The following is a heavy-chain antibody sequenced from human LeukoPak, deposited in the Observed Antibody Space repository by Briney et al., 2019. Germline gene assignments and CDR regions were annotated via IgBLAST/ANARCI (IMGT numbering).Heavy chain of an antibody. CDR3: ARCGKDGDYVQN. V-gene: IGHV4-31*03. CDR2: IYYSGST. Sequence: SETLSLTCTVSGGSISSGGYYWRWIRQHPGKGLEWIGYIYYSGSTYYNPSLKSRVTISVDTSKNQFSLKLSSVTAADTAVYYCARCGKDGDYVQNWGQGTLVTVSS. CDR1: GGSISSGGYY. J-gene: IGHJ4*02. D-gene: IGHD4-17*01.